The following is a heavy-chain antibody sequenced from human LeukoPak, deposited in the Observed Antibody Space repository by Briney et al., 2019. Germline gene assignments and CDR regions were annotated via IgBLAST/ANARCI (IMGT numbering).Heavy chain of an antibody. CDR1: GGTISSYY. V-gene: IGHV4-59*01. CDR3: ARVGAIFVVLPAGIVGAAIDI. J-gene: IGHJ3*02. Sequence: SETLSLTCTVSGGTISSYYWSWLRQAPGKGLEWMGHIYYTGSTKYKPSVKSRVTITVDTSKYQVSLRLSAVTAADTAVYYCARVGAIFVVLPAGIVGAAIDIWGQGTTVTVSS. D-gene: IGHD2-2*01. CDR2: IYYTGST.